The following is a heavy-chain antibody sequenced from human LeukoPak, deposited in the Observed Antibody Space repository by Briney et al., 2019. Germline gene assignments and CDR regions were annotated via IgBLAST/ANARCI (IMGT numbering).Heavy chain of an antibody. D-gene: IGHD3-3*01. CDR3: ARALRGDFWSGYLNDY. Sequence: ASVKVSCKASGYTFTSYAMNWVRQAPGQGLEWMGWINTNTGNPTYAQGFTGRFVFSLDTSVSTAYLQISSLKAEDTAVYYCARALRGDFWSGYLNDYWGQGTLVTVSS. V-gene: IGHV7-4-1*02. J-gene: IGHJ4*02. CDR2: INTNTGNP. CDR1: GYTFTSYA.